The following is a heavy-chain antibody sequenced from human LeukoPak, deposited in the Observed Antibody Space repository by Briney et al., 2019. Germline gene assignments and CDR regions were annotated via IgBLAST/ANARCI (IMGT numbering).Heavy chain of an antibody. D-gene: IGHD6-13*01. CDR3: ARDRGRAGSSWMSWFDP. Sequence: PGGSLRLSCAASGFTFSSYSMNWVRQAPGKGLEWVSSISSSSSYIYYADSVKGRFTISRDNAKNSLYLQMNSLRDEDTAVYYCARDRGRAGSSWMSWFDPWGQGTLVTVSS. CDR1: GFTFSSYS. CDR2: ISSSSSYI. J-gene: IGHJ5*02. V-gene: IGHV3-21*01.